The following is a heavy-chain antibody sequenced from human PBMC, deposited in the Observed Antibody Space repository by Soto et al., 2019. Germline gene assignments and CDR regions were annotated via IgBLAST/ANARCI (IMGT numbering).Heavy chain of an antibody. V-gene: IGHV4-31*03. CDR3: ATMGNIVVVPAPYFDY. D-gene: IGHD2-2*01. J-gene: IGHJ4*02. Sequence: SETLSLTCTVSGGSISSGGYYWSWIRQHPGKGLEWIGYIYYSGSTYYNPSLKSRVTISVDTSKNQFSLKLSSVTAADTAVYYCATMGNIVVVPAPYFDYWGQGTLVTVSS. CDR2: IYYSGST. CDR1: GGSISSGGYY.